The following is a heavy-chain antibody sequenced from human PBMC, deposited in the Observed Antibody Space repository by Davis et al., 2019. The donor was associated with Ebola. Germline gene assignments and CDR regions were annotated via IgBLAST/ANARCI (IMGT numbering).Heavy chain of an antibody. CDR3: AKDIRARAFGVVLDV. Sequence: PGGSLRLSCAASEFTFSSYAMNWLRQAPGKGLEWVSTISGSGVSTYYADSVKGRFTISRDNSKNTLYLQMNSLRAEDTAVYYCAKDIRARAFGVVLDVWGKGTTVTVSS. J-gene: IGHJ6*04. D-gene: IGHD3-3*01. CDR1: EFTFSSYA. CDR2: ISGSGVST. V-gene: IGHV3-23*01.